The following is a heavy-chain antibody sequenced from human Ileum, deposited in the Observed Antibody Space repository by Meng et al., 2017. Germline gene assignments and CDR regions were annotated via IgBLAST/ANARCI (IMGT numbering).Heavy chain of an antibody. D-gene: IGHD4-17*01. J-gene: IGHJ4*02. CDR2: IHHDGST. V-gene: IGHV4-4*02. Sequence: QVERQESGPGVVKPSGTLSLTCAVSGGSISTYNWWSWVRQPPGKGLEWIGEIHHDGSTNYSPSLKSRGTISIDNAKSLFSLELRSVTAADTAVYYCAKSWYDNGDYVRFSDFWGQGTLVTVSS. CDR3: AKSWYDNGDYVRFSDF. CDR1: GGSISTYNW.